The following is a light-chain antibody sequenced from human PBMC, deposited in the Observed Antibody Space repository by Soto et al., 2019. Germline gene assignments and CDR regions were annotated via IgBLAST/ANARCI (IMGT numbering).Light chain of an antibody. V-gene: IGLV2-14*01. Sequence: QSALTQPASVSGSPGKSITISCTGTSSDVGGYNYVSWYQQHPGKAPKLIIYEVSNRPSGVSNRFSGSKSGNTASLTISGLQAEDEADYYCNSYTSKSTGVFGTGTQLTVL. CDR1: SSDVGGYNY. CDR2: EVS. CDR3: NSYTSKSTGV. J-gene: IGLJ1*01.